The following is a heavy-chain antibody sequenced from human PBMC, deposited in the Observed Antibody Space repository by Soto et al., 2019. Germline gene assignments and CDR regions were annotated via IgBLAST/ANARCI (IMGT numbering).Heavy chain of an antibody. V-gene: IGHV3-23*04. CDR1: GFMFDSFA. D-gene: IGHD3-10*01. J-gene: IGHJ4*02. CDR3: ATLVTMVRGVIRSSGYYFDY. Sequence: EVQLVESGGGLVQPGGSLRLYCVGSGFMFDSFAMNWVRQAPGKGLEWVAYINGGSDSIYYAESVKGRFTISRDNSKNTLYLQMNSLRAEDTAVYYCATLVTMVRGVIRSSGYYFDYWGQGTLVTVSS. CDR2: INGGSDSI.